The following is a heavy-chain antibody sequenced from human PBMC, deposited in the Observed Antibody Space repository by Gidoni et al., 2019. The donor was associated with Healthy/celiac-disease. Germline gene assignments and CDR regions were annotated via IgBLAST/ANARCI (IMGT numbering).Heavy chain of an antibody. D-gene: IGHD3-9*01. J-gene: IGHJ4*02. CDR1: GFTFSSYA. V-gene: IGHV3-23*01. CDR3: AKDRGALRYFDWLLGPIFDY. Sequence: EVQLLESGGGLVQPGGSLRLSCAASGFTFSSYAMSWVRQAPGKGLEWVSAISGSGCSTYYADSVKGRFTISRDNSKNTLYLQMNSLRAEDTAVYYCAKDRGALRYFDWLLGPIFDYWGQGTLVTVSS. CDR2: ISGSGCST.